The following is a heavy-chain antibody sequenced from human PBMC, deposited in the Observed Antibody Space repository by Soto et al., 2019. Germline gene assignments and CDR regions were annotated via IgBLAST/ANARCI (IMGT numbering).Heavy chain of an antibody. Sequence: SETLSLTCTVSGGSISSYYRSWIRQPPGKGLEWIGYIYYSGSTNYNPSLKSRVTISVDTSKNQFSLKLSSVTAADTAVYYCARDSAGTIDYWGQGTLVTVSS. D-gene: IGHD6-19*01. CDR1: GGSISSYY. J-gene: IGHJ4*02. CDR3: ARDSAGTIDY. CDR2: IYYSGST. V-gene: IGHV4-59*01.